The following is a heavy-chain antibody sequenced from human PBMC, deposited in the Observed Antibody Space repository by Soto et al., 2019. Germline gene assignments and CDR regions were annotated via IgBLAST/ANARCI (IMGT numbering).Heavy chain of an antibody. V-gene: IGHV3-53*01. CDR1: GFTVSNNY. CDR2: IHPGGDT. D-gene: IGHD5-12*01. Sequence: TGESLRLSCAASGFTVSNNYMTWVRQAPGKGLEWVSSIHPGGDTFYADSVKGRFSFSRDNSKNTVYLQMNSLRVEDTAVYYCARVTDEAKIRFDPWGQATLVTVSS. J-gene: IGHJ5*02. CDR3: ARVTDEAKIRFDP.